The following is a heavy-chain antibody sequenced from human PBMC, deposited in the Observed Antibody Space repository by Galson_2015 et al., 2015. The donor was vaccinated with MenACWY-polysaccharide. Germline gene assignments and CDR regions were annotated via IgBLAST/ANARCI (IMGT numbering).Heavy chain of an antibody. D-gene: IGHD6-13*01. J-gene: IGHJ4*01. CDR2: IFHSGTT. Sequence: SEPLSLTCAVSDYSIRIGYFWGWIRQPPGKGLEWIASIFHSGTTYYNPSLKSRVTISVDTSKNQFSLKLSSVTAADTAVYYCARVDKYSCSFYILYFGHGSLVTVAA. CDR1: DYSIRIGYF. CDR3: ARVDKYSCSFYILY. V-gene: IGHV4-38-2*01.